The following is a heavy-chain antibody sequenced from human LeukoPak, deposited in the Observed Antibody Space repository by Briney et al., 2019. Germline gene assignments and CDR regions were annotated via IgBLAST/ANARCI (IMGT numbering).Heavy chain of an antibody. CDR2: INHSGST. D-gene: IGHD4-17*01. CDR1: GGSFSGYY. CDR3: ARGEELYNDYCDYAFDY. V-gene: IGHV4-34*01. J-gene: IGHJ4*02. Sequence: SETLSLTCAVYGGSFSGYYWSWIRQPPGKGLEWIGEINHSGSTNYNPYLKSRVTISVDTSKNQFSLKLSSVTAADTAVYYCARGEELYNDYCDYAFDYWGQGTLVTVSS.